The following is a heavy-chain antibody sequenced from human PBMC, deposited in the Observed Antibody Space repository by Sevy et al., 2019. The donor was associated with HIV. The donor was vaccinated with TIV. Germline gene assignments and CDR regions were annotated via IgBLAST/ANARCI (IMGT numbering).Heavy chain of an antibody. D-gene: IGHD3-22*01. CDR1: GFKFTNHG. CDR2: IWYDGNNK. J-gene: IGHJ6*02. Sequence: GGSLRLSCAASGFKFTNHGMHWVRQAPGKGLEWVAVIWYDGNNKYYADSVKGRFTISRDNSKNTLYLEMNSLRAEDTAGYDCAGADTMVVVVDHGMDVWGQGTAVTVSS. V-gene: IGHV3-33*01. CDR3: AGADTMVVVVDHGMDV.